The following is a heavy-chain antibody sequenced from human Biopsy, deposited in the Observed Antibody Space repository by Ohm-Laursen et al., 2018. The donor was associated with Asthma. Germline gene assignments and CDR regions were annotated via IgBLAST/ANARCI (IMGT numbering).Heavy chain of an antibody. D-gene: IGHD4-17*01. Sequence: SETLSLTCTVSRGYIRSYDHHWAWIRQLPGKGLEWIGSGFYSGTTHYSPSLARRVSISVDTSRNQFPMTLRSVTAADSAVYFCARVASYGDIYFAIDVWGPGTTVSV. CDR1: RGYIRSYDHH. CDR3: ARVASYGDIYFAIDV. J-gene: IGHJ6*02. V-gene: IGHV4-30-4*01. CDR2: GFYSGTT.